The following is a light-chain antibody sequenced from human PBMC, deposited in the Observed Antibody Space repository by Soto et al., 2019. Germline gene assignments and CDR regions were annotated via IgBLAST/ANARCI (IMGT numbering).Light chain of an antibody. CDR3: QQCDSTPQT. CDR2: TTS. CDR1: QSINSH. Sequence: DIQMNQSPSSLSASVGDRVTITCRASQSINSHLNWYQKKPGKPPKLLSHTTSSLQSGVPSRFSGSWTGTDFTLTISSLQPEDLETYYCQQCDSTPQTFGGGHNVEI. V-gene: IGKV1-39*01. J-gene: IGKJ4*01.